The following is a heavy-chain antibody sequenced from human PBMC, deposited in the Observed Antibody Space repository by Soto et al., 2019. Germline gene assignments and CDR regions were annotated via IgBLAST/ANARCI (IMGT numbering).Heavy chain of an antibody. V-gene: IGHV3-11*06. D-gene: IGHD6-25*01. J-gene: IGHJ3*02. CDR2: SSNSGGYI. CDR1: GFTLSDYF. CDR3: ARIQLAAYAFDI. Sequence: QVQLVESGGGMVRPGGSLRLSCAASGFTLSDYFMAWVRQSPRQGLEWISSSSNSGGYITYADSVRGRFTISRDNAKSSLYLQMYSLRAEDSAVYYCARIQLAAYAFDIWGQGALVTVSS.